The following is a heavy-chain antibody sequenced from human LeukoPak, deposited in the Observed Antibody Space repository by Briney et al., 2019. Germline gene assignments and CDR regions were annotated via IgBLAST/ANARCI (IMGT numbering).Heavy chain of an antibody. CDR2: IKQDGSEK. D-gene: IGHD6-19*01. V-gene: IGHV3-7*03. Sequence: PGGSLRLSCAASGFTFSSYWMSWVRQAPGKGLEWVANIKQDGSEKYYVDSVKGRFTISRDNAKNSLYLQMNSLRAEDTALYYCAKDLSGWYDFDYWGQGTLVTVSS. J-gene: IGHJ4*02. CDR3: AKDLSGWYDFDY. CDR1: GFTFSSYW.